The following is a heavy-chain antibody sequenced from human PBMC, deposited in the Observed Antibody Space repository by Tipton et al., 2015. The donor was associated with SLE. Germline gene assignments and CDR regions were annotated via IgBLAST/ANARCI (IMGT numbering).Heavy chain of an antibody. CDR2: IDYTRGM. Sequence: TLSLTCTVSGGSIRSYYWSWIRQPPGKRLEWIGYIDYTRGMKYHPSLESRVTISVDTSKNQFSLKLSSVTAADTAVYYCARHPDFWSGQRWFDPWGQGTLVTVSS. D-gene: IGHD3-3*01. V-gene: IGHV4-59*08. J-gene: IGHJ5*02. CDR3: ARHPDFWSGQRWFDP. CDR1: GGSIRSYY.